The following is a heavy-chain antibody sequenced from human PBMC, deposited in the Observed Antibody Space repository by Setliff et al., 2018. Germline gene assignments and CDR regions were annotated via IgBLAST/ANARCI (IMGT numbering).Heavy chain of an antibody. CDR3: ARHVLGQQLVYNWFDP. Sequence: SETLSLTCTVSGYSISSGHYWGWIRQSPGKGLDWIGSIFHTGAAYYNPSLESRFTISVDTSKNQFSLKLNSVTAADTAVYYCARHVLGQQLVYNWFDPWGQGTLVTVSS. J-gene: IGHJ5*02. CDR2: IFHTGAA. CDR1: GYSISSGHY. V-gene: IGHV4-38-2*02. D-gene: IGHD6-13*01.